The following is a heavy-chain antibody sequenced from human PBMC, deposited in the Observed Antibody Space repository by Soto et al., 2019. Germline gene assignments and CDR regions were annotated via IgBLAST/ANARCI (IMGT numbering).Heavy chain of an antibody. CDR1: GGSISSYY. D-gene: IGHD3-3*01. V-gene: IGHV4-59*08. CDR3: ARQKDDFWSGPRPPYYYYYHYMDV. CDR2: IYYSGST. Sequence: SETLSLTCTVSGGSISSYYWSWIRQPPGKGLEWIGYIYYSGSTNYNPSLKSRVTISVDTSKNQFSLKLSSVTAADTAVYYCARQKDDFWSGPRPPYYYYYHYMDVWGKGTTVTVSS. J-gene: IGHJ6*03.